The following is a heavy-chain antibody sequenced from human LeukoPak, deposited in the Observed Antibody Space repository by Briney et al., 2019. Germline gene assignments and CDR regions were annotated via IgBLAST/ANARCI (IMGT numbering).Heavy chain of an antibody. CDR1: GGSISSYY. V-gene: IGHV4-59*01. D-gene: IGHD6-13*01. J-gene: IGHJ5*02. CDR2: IYYSGST. Sequence: SETLSLTCTVSGGSISSYYWSWIRQPPGKGLEWIGYIYYSGSTNYNPSLKSRVTISVDTSKNQFSLKLSSVTAADTAVYYCARVYSSSHNWFDTWGQGTQVTVSS. CDR3: ARVYSSSHNWFDT.